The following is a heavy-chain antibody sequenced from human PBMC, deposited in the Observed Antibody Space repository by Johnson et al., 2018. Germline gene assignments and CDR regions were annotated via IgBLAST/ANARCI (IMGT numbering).Heavy chain of an antibody. D-gene: IGHD6-19*01. CDR2: ISGSGGST. Sequence: EVQLVESGGGLVQPGGSLRLSCEASGFTFSSYAMSWVRQAPGKGLEWVSAISGSGGSTNYADSVKGRFTISRDNSKSTLYLQGNSLRAEDTAVYYCAKSYSMGWRRPDVFDIWGQGTMVTVSS. CDR3: AKSYSMGWRRPDVFDI. V-gene: IGHV3-23*04. CDR1: GFTFSSYA. J-gene: IGHJ3*02.